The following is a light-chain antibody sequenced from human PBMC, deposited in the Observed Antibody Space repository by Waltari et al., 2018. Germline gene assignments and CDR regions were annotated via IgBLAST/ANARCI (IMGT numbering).Light chain of an antibody. J-gene: IGLJ3*02. CDR1: SSHSTNV. V-gene: IGLV4-69*01. CDR2: VNSDGSH. Sequence: QLVLTQSPSASASLGASVTLTCTLTSSHSTNVIAWLQKRPEKGPRYLMKVNSDGSHNKGDEIPDRFSGSSSGAERYLTISSLQSEDEADYYCQTGGHGTWVFGGGTKLTVL. CDR3: QTGGHGTWV.